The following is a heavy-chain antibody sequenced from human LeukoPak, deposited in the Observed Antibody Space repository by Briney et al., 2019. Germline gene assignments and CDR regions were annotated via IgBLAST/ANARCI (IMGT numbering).Heavy chain of an antibody. D-gene: IGHD2-15*01. CDR3: ARAPPRGMVVAAAGNAFDI. J-gene: IGHJ3*02. CDR2: IYYSGST. CDR1: GGSISSSSYY. V-gene: IGHV4-39*07. Sequence: SETLSLTCTVSGGSISSSSYYWGWIRQPPGKGLEWIGSIYYSGSTYYNPSLKSRVTISVDTSKNQFSLKLSSVTAADTAVYYCARAPPRGMVVAAAGNAFDIWGQGTMVTVSS.